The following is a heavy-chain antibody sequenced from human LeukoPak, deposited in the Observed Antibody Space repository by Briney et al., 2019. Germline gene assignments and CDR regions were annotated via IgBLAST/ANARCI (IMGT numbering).Heavy chain of an antibody. V-gene: IGHV4-59*01. D-gene: IGHD5-18*01. J-gene: IGHJ2*01. CDR2: INYSGST. Sequence: SETLSLTCTVPGGSISNYYWSWIRQPPGKGLEWIGYINYSGSTNYNPSLKSRVTISVDTSKKKVSLKLNSMTAADTAVYYCARAYSYGILHYWYFDLWGRGTLVTVSS. CDR1: GGSISNYY. CDR3: ARAYSYGILHYWYFDL.